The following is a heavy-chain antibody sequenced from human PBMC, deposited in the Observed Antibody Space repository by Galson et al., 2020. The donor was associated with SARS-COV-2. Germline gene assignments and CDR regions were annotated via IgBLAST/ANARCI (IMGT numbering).Heavy chain of an antibody. CDR3: AGAAILAAAGTWIPDFGY. CDR1: GYTFTGYY. V-gene: IGHV1-2*04. D-gene: IGHD6-13*01. J-gene: IGHJ4*02. CDR2: INPNSGGT. Sequence: ASVKVSCKASGYTFTGYYMHWVRQAPGQGLEWMGWINPNSGGTNYAQKFQGWVTMTRDTSISTAYMELSRLRSDDTAVYYCAGAAILAAAGTWIPDFGYWGQGTVVTVSS.